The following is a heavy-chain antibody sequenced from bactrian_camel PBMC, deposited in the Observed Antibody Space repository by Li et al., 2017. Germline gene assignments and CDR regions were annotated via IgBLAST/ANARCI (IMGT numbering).Heavy chain of an antibody. Sequence: HVQLVESGGDSVQAGGSLTLSCKASGYDIGSYSMGWFRQHPSGNGRQGIAAVDSDGTTTYADSSKGRFTISRDSAKNTVYLQMNRLKPEDTAMYYCAADFMPYNMYDRLHPRRYRYWGQGTQVTVS. CDR1: GYDIGSYS. CDR3: AADFMPYNMYDRLHPRRYRY. V-gene: IGHV3S9*01. D-gene: IGHD3*01. J-gene: IGHJ4*01. CDR2: VDSDGTT.